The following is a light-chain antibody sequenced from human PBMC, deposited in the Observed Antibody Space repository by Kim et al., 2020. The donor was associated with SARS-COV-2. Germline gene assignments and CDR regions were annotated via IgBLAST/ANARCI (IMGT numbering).Light chain of an antibody. CDR2: EGS. Sequence: GQSINISCTGTSSDVGSYNLVSWYQQHPGKAPKLMIYEGSKRPSGVSNRFSGSKSGNTASLTISGLQAEDEADYYCCSYAGSSNWVFGGGTQLTVL. V-gene: IGLV2-23*01. CDR3: CSYAGSSNWV. J-gene: IGLJ3*02. CDR1: SSDVGSYNL.